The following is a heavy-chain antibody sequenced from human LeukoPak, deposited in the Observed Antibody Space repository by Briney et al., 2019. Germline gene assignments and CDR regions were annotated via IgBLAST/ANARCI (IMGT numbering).Heavy chain of an antibody. D-gene: IGHD2-15*01. J-gene: IGHJ4*02. CDR1: GFTFSSYG. CDR2: IYYDGSNK. Sequence: GGSLRLSCAASGFTFSSYGMHWVRQAPGKGLEWVTLIYYDGSNKYYADFVKGRFTISRDNSKNTVYLQMNSLRAEDTAVYYCGRGHRFCSRGNCNSPVDYWGQGTLVTVSS. V-gene: IGHV3-33*01. CDR3: GRGHRFCSRGNCNSPVDY.